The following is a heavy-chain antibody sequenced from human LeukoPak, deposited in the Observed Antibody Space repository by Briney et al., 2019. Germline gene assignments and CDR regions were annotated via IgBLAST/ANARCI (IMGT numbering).Heavy chain of an antibody. V-gene: IGHV3-53*01. CDR2: IYSGGST. Sequence: PGGSLRLSYAASGFTVSSNYMSWVRQAPGKGLEWVSVIYSGGSTYYADSVKGRFTISRDNAKNCVYLEMNNLSAGDTAVYYCARDPHGYGLDVWGQGSTVTVSS. CDR3: ARDPHGYGLDV. D-gene: IGHD2-8*01. CDR1: GFTVSSNY. J-gene: IGHJ6*02.